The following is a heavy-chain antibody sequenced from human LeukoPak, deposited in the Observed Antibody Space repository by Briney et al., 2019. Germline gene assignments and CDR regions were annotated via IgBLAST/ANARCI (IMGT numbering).Heavy chain of an antibody. Sequence: SETLSLTCTVSDDSISDYYRGWIRQPPGKGLEWIGYFHNSGTSTYNPSLKSRVTISADTSKNQFSLKLSSVTAADTAVYYCARLKYSSSWYNPLDYWGQGTLVTVSS. V-gene: IGHV4-59*08. CDR3: ARLKYSSSWYNPLDY. CDR1: DDSISDYY. CDR2: FHNSGTS. D-gene: IGHD6-13*01. J-gene: IGHJ4*02.